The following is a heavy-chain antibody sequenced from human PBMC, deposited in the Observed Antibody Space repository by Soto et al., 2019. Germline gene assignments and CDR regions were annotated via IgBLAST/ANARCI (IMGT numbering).Heavy chain of an antibody. CDR1: GFTFSSYG. CDR2: ISSSSSYI. D-gene: IGHD6-13*01. V-gene: IGHV3-21*01. CDR3: ARLPYSSSPHYYYYYGMDV. Sequence: GGSLRLSCAASGFTFSSYGMHWVRQAPGKGLEWVSSISSSSSYIYYADSVKGRFTISRDNAKNSLYLQMNSLRAEDTAVYYCARLPYSSSPHYYYYYGMDVWGQGTTVTVSS. J-gene: IGHJ6*02.